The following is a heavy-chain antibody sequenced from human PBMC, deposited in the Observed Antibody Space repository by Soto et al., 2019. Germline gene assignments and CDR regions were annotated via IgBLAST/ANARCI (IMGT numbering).Heavy chain of an antibody. V-gene: IGHV3-21*04. D-gene: IGHD3-16*01. CDR1: EFTLSSYG. J-gene: IGHJ6*02. Sequence: PGGSLRLSCVASEFTLSSYGMNWVRQAPGKGLEWVSFISSSSTFIYYADSVKGRFTISRDNARNSLFLQMNSLKVDDTAVYYCARLRGNHLRYGMDVWGQGTTVTVSS. CDR2: ISSSSTFI. CDR3: ARLRGNHLRYGMDV.